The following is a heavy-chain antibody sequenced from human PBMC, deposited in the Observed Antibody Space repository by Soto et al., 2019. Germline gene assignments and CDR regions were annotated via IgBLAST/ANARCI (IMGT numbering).Heavy chain of an antibody. D-gene: IGHD3-22*01. CDR2: ISYDGSNK. Sequence: VGSLRLSCAASGVTCISYAMHWVRQATGKGLEWVAVISYDGSNKYYADSVKGRFTISRDNSKNTLYLQMNSLRAEDTAVYYCARDLRGYYDSSGDWFDPWGQGTLVTVSS. V-gene: IGHV3-30-3*01. CDR1: GVTCISYA. CDR3: ARDLRGYYDSSGDWFDP. J-gene: IGHJ5*02.